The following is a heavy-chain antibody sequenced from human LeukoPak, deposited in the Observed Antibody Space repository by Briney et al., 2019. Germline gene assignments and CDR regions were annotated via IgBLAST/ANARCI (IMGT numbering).Heavy chain of an antibody. CDR2: IYHSGST. CDR3: ARSCSSTSCLDYYYYGMDV. CDR1: GGSISSRNW. Sequence: PSETLSLTCAVSGGSISSRNWWSWVRQPPGKGLEWIGEIYHSGSTNYNPSLKSRVTISVDKSKNQFSLKLNAVTAADTAVYYCARSCSSTSCLDYYYYGMDVWGQGTTVTVSS. J-gene: IGHJ6*02. V-gene: IGHV4-4*02. D-gene: IGHD2-2*01.